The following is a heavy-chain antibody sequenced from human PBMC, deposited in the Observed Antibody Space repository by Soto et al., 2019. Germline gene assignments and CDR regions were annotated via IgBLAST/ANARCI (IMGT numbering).Heavy chain of an antibody. J-gene: IGHJ6*03. CDR1: GGSFSGYY. V-gene: IGHV4-34*01. CDR3: ARGQIRDYYYMDV. CDR2: INHSGST. Sequence: SETLSLTCAVYGGSFSGYYWSWIRQPPGKGLEWIGEINHSGSTNYNPSLKSRVTISVDTSKNQFSLKLSSVTAADTAVYYCARGQIRDYYYMDVWGKGTTVTVSS.